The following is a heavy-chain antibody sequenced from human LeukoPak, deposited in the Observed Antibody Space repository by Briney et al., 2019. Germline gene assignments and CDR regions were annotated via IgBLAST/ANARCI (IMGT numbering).Heavy chain of an antibody. V-gene: IGHV1-69*13. CDR2: IIPIFGTA. CDR3: ARSYSWGDYYYYYGMDV. J-gene: IGHJ6*02. CDR1: GYTFTSYG. Sequence: GASVKVSCKASGYTFTSYGISWVRQAPGQGLEWMGGIIPIFGTANYAQKFQGRVTITADESTSTAYMELSSLRSEDTAVYYCARSYSWGDYYYYYGMDVWGQGTTVTVSS. D-gene: IGHD1-1*01.